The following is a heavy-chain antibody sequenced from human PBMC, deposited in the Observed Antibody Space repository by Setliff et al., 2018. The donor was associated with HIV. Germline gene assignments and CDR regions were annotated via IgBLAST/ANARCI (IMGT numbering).Heavy chain of an antibody. CDR3: ARETGSGSFYVY. Sequence: PGVSLRLSCAASGFTFSDYYMSWIRQAPGKGLEWISYISSSGHMVKYADSVEGRFTISRDNAKNSLYLQINSLRAEDTAMYYCARETGSGSFYVYWGQGTQVTVSS. V-gene: IGHV3-11*04. D-gene: IGHD3-10*01. CDR1: GFTFSDYY. J-gene: IGHJ4*02. CDR2: ISSSGHMV.